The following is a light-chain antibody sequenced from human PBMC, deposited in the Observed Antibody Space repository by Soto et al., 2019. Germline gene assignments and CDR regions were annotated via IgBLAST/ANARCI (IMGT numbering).Light chain of an antibody. CDR3: QQYDDWG. J-gene: IGKJ1*01. CDR1: QNVTSN. Sequence: MVMTQSPATLSVSPGERVTLSCRTSQNVTSNLAWYQLKPGQTPSLLIYGTSTMAPDIPVRFSGSGSGTEFTLTITTVQSGDSAVYYCQQYDDWGFGPGTKVEIK. V-gene: IGKV3-15*01. CDR2: GTS.